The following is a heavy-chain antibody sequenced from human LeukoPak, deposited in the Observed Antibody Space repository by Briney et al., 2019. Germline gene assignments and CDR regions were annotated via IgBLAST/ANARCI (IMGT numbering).Heavy chain of an antibody. J-gene: IGHJ6*03. CDR1: GGSISSGSYY. CDR3: ARVPVPAVWGYMDV. Sequence: PSETLSLTCTVSGGSISSGSYYWSWIRQPAGKGLEWIGRIYTSGSTNYNPSLKSRVTISVDTSKNQFSLKLSSVTAADTAVYYCARVPVPAVWGYMDVWGKGTTVTVSS. CDR2: IYTSGST. V-gene: IGHV4-61*02. D-gene: IGHD2-2*01.